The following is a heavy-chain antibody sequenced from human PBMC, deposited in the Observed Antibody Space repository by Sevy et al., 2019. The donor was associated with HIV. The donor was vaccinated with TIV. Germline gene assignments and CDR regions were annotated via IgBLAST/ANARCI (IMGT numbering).Heavy chain of an antibody. D-gene: IGHD3-16*02. CDR1: GYTLTELS. Sequence: ASVKVSCKVSGYTLTELSMHWVRQAPGKGLEWMGGFDPEDGETIYAQKFQGRVTMTEDTSTDTAYMERGSLRSEDTAVYYCATEGPTFGGVIVSRRFDPWGQGTLVTVS. J-gene: IGHJ5*02. CDR2: FDPEDGET. CDR3: ATEGPTFGGVIVSRRFDP. V-gene: IGHV1-24*01.